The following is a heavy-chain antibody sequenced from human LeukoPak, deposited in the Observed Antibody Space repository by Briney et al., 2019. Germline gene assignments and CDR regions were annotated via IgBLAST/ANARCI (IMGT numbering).Heavy chain of an antibody. V-gene: IGHV4-39*07. CDR2: IFNSGST. CDR3: AAQPDF. Sequence: SETLSLTCTVSGGSISSSNYYWGWIRQPPGKGLEWIGYIFNSGSTYYNPSLKSRVTMSVDTSKNQFSLNLTSVTAADTAVYYCAAQPDFWGQGTLVTVSS. J-gene: IGHJ4*02. CDR1: GGSISSSNYY.